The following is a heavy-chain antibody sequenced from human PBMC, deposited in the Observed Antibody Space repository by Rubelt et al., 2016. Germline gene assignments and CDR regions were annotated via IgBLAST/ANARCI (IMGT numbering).Heavy chain of an antibody. CDR3: ARARASSWSSDY. CDR2: ISSSGSTI. V-gene: IGHV3-48*04. Sequence: EVQLVESGGGLVQPGGSLTVSCVASGFSFSYYNMNWVRQAPGKGLEWVSYISSSGSTIYYADSVKGRCTISRDNAKNSLYLQMNSRRAEDTAVYYCARARASSWSSDYWGQGTLVTVSS. CDR1: GFSFSYYN. D-gene: IGHD6-13*01. J-gene: IGHJ4*02.